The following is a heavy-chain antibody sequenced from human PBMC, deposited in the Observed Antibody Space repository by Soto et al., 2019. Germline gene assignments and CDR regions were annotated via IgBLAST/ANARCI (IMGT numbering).Heavy chain of an antibody. D-gene: IGHD1-26*01. CDR3: AKDQWELPRPGYGMDV. Sequence: PGGSLRLSCAASGFTFSSYGMHWVRQAPGKGLEWVAVISYDGSNKYYADSVKGRFTISRDNSKNTLYLQMNSLRAEDTAVYYCAKDQWELPRPGYGMDVWGRGTTVTVSS. CDR1: GFTFSSYG. CDR2: ISYDGSNK. V-gene: IGHV3-30*18. J-gene: IGHJ6*02.